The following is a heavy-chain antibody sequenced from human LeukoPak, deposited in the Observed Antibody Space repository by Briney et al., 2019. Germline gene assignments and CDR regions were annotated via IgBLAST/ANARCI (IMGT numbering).Heavy chain of an antibody. Sequence: ASVKVSCKASGYTFTSYDINWVRQATGQGLEWMGWMNPNSGNTGYAQKFQGRVTMTRNTSISTAYMELSSLRSEDTAVYYCARGAIDYYCYGMDVWGQGTTVTVSS. CDR1: GYTFTSYD. CDR2: MNPNSGNT. CDR3: ARGAIDYYCYGMDV. J-gene: IGHJ6*02. D-gene: IGHD2-2*01. V-gene: IGHV1-8*01.